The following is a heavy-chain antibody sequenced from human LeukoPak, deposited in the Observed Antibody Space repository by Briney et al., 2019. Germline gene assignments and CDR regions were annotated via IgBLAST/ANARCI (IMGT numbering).Heavy chain of an antibody. J-gene: IGHJ5*02. D-gene: IGHD2-2*01. CDR3: ARDREYQLLINWFDP. V-gene: IGHV4-4*07. CDR1: GGSISSYY. CDR2: IYTSGST. Sequence: SETLSLTCTVSGGSISSYYWSWIRQPAGKGLEWIGRIYTSGSTNYNPSLKSRVTMSVDTPKNQFSLKLSSVTAADTAVYYCARDREYQLLINWFDPWGQGTLVTVSS.